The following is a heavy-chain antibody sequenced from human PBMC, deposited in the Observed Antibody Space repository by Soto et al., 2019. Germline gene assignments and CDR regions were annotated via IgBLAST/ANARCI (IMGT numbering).Heavy chain of an antibody. J-gene: IGHJ4*02. D-gene: IGHD1-1*01. CDR1: GFALGNYW. Sequence: GGSLRLSCAASGFALGNYWMHWVRQAPGKGLVWVSRINDYGTTINYAESVEGRFIISRDDAKSEVYLQMNNLRAEDSAVYYCARGGLEPFDYWGQGALVTVSS. V-gene: IGHV3-74*01. CDR2: INDYGTTI. CDR3: ARGGLEPFDY.